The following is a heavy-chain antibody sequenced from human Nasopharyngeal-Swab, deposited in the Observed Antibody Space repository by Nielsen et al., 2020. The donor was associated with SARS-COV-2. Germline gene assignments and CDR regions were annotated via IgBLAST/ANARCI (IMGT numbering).Heavy chain of an antibody. CDR1: GFTFSSYG. Sequence: GGSLRLSCAASGFTFSSYGMHWVRQAPGKGLEWVAVISYDGSNKYYADSVKGRFTISRDNSKNTLYLQMNSLRAEDTAVYYCARDVDYYDSSGQPLHFGYWGQGTLVTVSS. J-gene: IGHJ4*02. D-gene: IGHD3-22*01. CDR2: ISYDGSNK. CDR3: ARDVDYYDSSGQPLHFGY. V-gene: IGHV3-30*03.